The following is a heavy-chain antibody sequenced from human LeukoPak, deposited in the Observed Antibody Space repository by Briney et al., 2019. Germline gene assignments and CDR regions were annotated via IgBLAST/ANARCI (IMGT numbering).Heavy chain of an antibody. CDR2: ISFDGSKN. V-gene: IGHV3-30*09. CDR1: GFTFNNYA. J-gene: IGHJ5*02. Sequence: GGSLRLSCAASGFTFNNYAMHWVRQAPGKGLEWVAVISFDGSKNYSADSVKGRFAISRDNSKNTLYLQMNSLKTEDTAVYYCARDRCSSTSCYLNWFDPWGQGTLVTVSS. CDR3: ARDRCSSTSCYLNWFDP. D-gene: IGHD2-2*01.